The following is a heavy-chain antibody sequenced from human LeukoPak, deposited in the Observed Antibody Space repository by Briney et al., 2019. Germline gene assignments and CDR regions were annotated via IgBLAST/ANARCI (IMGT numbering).Heavy chain of an antibody. J-gene: IGHJ4*02. CDR3: ARASPSGYDY. CDR1: GFTFSTSS. D-gene: IGHD3-22*01. Sequence: GGSLRLSGAASGFTFSTSSMNWVRQAPGKGREWISSITSSSGQNYSATSVKAGSTISRDNAKNSLYLKMNSLRVGERSVHYGARASPSGYDYWGQGTLVTVSS. CDR2: ITSSSGQN. V-gene: IGHV3-21*01.